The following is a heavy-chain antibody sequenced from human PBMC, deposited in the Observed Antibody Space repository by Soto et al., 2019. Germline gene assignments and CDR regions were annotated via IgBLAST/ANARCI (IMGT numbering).Heavy chain of an antibody. D-gene: IGHD3-3*01. Sequence: QVQLVQSGAEVKKPGASVKVSCKASGYTFTSYGISWVRQAPGQGLEWMGWISGYNGNTNYAQNFQGRGTMTTDTHASTAYMELKSVRSDDAAVYYCERVRSGYYYFGYWGQGTLGTVSS. J-gene: IGHJ4*02. V-gene: IGHV1-18*01. CDR3: ERVRSGYYYFGY. CDR1: GYTFTSYG. CDR2: ISGYNGNT.